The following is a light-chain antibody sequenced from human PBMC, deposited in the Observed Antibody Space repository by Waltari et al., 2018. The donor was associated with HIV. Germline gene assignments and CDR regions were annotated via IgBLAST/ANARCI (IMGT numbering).Light chain of an antibody. J-gene: IGKJ3*01. CDR1: QSFSSY. CDR2: DVS. Sequence: EIVLKQSPATFSLSQGERATLSCRASQSFSSYLPWYQQKPGQAPRLIIYDVSNRATGIPAKFSGSGSGTDFTLTISSLEPEDCAVYYCQQRSTWPRTFGPGTKVDIK. CDR3: QQRSTWPRT. V-gene: IGKV3-11*01.